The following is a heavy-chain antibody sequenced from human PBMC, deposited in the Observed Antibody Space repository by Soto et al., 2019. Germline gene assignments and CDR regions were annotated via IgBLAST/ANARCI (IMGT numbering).Heavy chain of an antibody. CDR1: GDSVSSNSAA. V-gene: IGHV6-1*01. D-gene: IGHD7-27*01. CDR3: ARNWGLDY. CDR2: TYYRSKWYN. J-gene: IGHJ4*02. Sequence: SQTLSLTCVISGDSVSSNSAAWNWIRQSPSRGLEWLGRTYYRSKWYNDYAITVQSRITINPDTSKNQFSLQLTSVTPEDTAVYYCARNWGLDYWGQGTPVTVSS.